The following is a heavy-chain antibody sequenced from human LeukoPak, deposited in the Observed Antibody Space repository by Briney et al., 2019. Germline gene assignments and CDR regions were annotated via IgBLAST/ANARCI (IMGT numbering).Heavy chain of an antibody. Sequence: GESLKISCAASGFTFSSYGMHWVRQAPGKGLEWVAFIRYDGSNKYYADSVKGRFTISRDNSKNTLYLQMNSLRAEDTAVYYCAKGDIVVDWGQGTLVTVSS. V-gene: IGHV3-30*02. CDR2: IRYDGSNK. CDR1: GFTFSSYG. D-gene: IGHD2-2*01. CDR3: AKGDIVVD. J-gene: IGHJ4*02.